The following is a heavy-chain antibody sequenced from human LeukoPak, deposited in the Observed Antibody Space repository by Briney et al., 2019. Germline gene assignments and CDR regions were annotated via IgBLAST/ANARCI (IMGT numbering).Heavy chain of an antibody. J-gene: IGHJ6*02. D-gene: IGHD3-22*01. CDR2: VYSTGST. Sequence: SETLSLTCNVSGGSISNNYWTWIRQPPGKGLEWIGYVYSTGSTNYNPSLKSRVTISVDTSKNQFSLQLASVTAADTAVYYCAREERYYDSSGYLYYYGMDVWGQGTTVTVSS. CDR1: GGSISNNY. CDR3: AREERYYDSSGYLYYYGMDV. V-gene: IGHV4-59*01.